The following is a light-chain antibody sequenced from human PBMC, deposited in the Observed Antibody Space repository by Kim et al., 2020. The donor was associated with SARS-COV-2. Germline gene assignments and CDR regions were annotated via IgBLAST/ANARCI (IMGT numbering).Light chain of an antibody. CDR3: NSRDSNDNVV. V-gene: IGLV3-19*01. J-gene: IGLJ2*01. CDR1: SLRSYY. CDR2: GKN. Sequence: VALGQTVRITCQGDSLRSYYASWYQQKPGQAPILVIYGKNNRPSGIPDRFSGSSSGNTASLTITGIQAGDEADYYCNSRDSNDNVVFGGGTQLTVL.